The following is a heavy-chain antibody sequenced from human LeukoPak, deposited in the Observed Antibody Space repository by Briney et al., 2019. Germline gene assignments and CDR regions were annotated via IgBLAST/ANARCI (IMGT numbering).Heavy chain of an antibody. Sequence: SETLSLTCTVSGGSITSYYWSWIRQPPGKELEWIGYIYYSGSTNYNPSLKSRVTISVDTSKNQFSLKLSSVTAADTAVYYCARGGVNYKIAGPWGQGALVTVSS. D-gene: IGHD3-10*01. V-gene: IGHV4-59*01. J-gene: IGHJ5*02. CDR1: GGSITSYY. CDR3: ARGGVNYKIAGP. CDR2: IYYSGST.